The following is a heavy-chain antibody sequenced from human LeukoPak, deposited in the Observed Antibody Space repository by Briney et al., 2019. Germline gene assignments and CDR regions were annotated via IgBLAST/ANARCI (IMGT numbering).Heavy chain of an antibody. CDR2: IKSKTDGGTT. V-gene: IGHV3-15*01. D-gene: IGHD3-3*01. CDR3: TTEPYYDFWSGYLASFDY. J-gene: IGHJ4*02. Sequence: SWIRQAPGKGLEWVGRIKSKTDGGTTDYAAPVKGRFTISRDDSKNTLYLQMNSLKTEDTAVYYCTTEPYYDFWSGYLASFDYWGQGTLVTVSS.